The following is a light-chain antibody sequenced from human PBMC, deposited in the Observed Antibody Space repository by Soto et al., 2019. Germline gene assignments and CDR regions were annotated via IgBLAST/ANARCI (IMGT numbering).Light chain of an antibody. CDR3: QQYNSLPLT. CDR1: QTIRNN. Sequence: EIVMTQSPATLSVSPGERATLSCRSSQTIRNNLAWYQQKPGQAPRLLIYVASTRATDIPARFSGSGSGTDFTLTISSLQSEDFAFYYCQQYNSLPLTFGGGTNVEIK. J-gene: IGKJ4*01. V-gene: IGKV3-15*01. CDR2: VAS.